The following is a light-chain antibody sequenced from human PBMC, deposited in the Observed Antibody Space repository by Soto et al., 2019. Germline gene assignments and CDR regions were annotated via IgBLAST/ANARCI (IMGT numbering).Light chain of an antibody. CDR2: LGS. CDR1: QSLLHTNGYNY. J-gene: IGKJ3*01. Sequence: DIVMTQSPLSLPVTPGKPASISCRSSQSLLHTNGYNYMDWYMQRPGQSPQLLIYLGSNRASGVPDRFRCSGSGTDFTLKISRGEAEDVGVYYCMQSLQTPFPFGPGTRVDI. CDR3: MQSLQTPFP. V-gene: IGKV2-28*01.